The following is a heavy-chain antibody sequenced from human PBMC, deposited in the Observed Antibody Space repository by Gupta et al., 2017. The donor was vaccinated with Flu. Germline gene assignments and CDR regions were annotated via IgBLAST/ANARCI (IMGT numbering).Heavy chain of an antibody. CDR1: GFTFSNYA. J-gene: IGHJ1*01. D-gene: IGHD3-22*01. CDR2: ISGSGGNT. Sequence: EVQLLESGVGLVHPGGSLSLSCAAPGFTFSNYAMSWVRQAPGGGLEWVSAISGSGGNTYYADSVEGRFTISRDNSKNTLYVQMNSLRADDTAVYYCAKDRDRTYLTLSGYFQHWGQGTLVTVSS. CDR3: AKDRDRTYLTLSGYFQH. V-gene: IGHV3-23*01.